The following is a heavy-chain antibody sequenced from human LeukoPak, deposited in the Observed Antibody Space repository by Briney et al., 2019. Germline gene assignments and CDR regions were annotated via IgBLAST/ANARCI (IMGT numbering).Heavy chain of an antibody. CDR2: IARSSSER. Sequence: GGSLRLSCAASGFTFSSYSMNWVRQAPGKGLEWVSSIARSSSERFYADSVKGRFTISRDDAKKSLYLEMNSLRFEDTAVYYCGRDGGSTVAIDYWVHGTLVTVSS. CDR3: GRDGGSTVAIDY. CDR1: GFTFSSYS. D-gene: IGHD3-16*01. J-gene: IGHJ4*01. V-gene: IGHV3-21*01.